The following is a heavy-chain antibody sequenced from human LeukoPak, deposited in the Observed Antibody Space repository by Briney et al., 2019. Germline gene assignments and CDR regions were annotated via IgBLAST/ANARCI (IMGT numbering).Heavy chain of an antibody. V-gene: IGHV3-11*01. D-gene: IGHD1-1*01. CDR2: IKKRSAAT. CDR1: GFTFRDYA. Sequence: GGSLRLSCEASGFTFRDYAMTWIRKAPGKGLEWISYIKKRSAATYYADSVTGRFVISRDDAKHFLYLDLTNLRAEDTATYFCARIWSARDWFDPWGQGT. CDR3: ARIWSARDWFDP. J-gene: IGHJ5*02.